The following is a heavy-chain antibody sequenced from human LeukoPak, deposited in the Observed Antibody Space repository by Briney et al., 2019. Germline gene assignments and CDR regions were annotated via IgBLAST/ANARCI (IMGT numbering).Heavy chain of an antibody. CDR2: IYYSGST. V-gene: IGHV4-39*01. J-gene: IGHJ4*02. CDR1: GGSISSSSYY. D-gene: IGHD7-27*01. Sequence: MTSETLSLTCTVSGGSISSSSYYWGWLRQPPGKGLEWIGSIYYSGSTYYNPSLKSRVTISVDTSKNQFSLKLNSVTAADTAVYFCARGFRGDNFDYWGQGTLVTVSS. CDR3: ARGFRGDNFDY.